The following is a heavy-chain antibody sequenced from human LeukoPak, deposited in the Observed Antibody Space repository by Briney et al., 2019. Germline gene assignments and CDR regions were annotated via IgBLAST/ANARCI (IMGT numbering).Heavy chain of an antibody. V-gene: IGHV4-4*07. Sequence: PSETLSLTCTVSGGSISSYYWSWIRQPAGKGLEWIGHIYTSGSTNYNPSLKSRVTMSVDTSKNQFSLKLRSVTAADTAVYYCARDNIPVAGTGLSWFDPWGQGTLVTVSS. J-gene: IGHJ5*02. CDR1: GGSISSYY. CDR2: IYTSGST. CDR3: ARDNIPVAGTGLSWFDP. D-gene: IGHD6-13*01.